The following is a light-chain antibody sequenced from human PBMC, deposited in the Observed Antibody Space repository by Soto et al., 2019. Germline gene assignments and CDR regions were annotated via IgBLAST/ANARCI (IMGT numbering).Light chain of an antibody. CDR3: QHYNSYSEA. J-gene: IGKJ1*01. CDR1: QGISNF. V-gene: IGKV1-9*01. CDR2: AAS. Sequence: IQLTQSPSSLSASVGGRVTITCRASQGISNFLAWYQQKPGKAPKLLIYAASTLQSGVPSRFSGSGSGTEFTLTISSLQPDDFATYYCQHYNSYSEAFGQGTKVDIK.